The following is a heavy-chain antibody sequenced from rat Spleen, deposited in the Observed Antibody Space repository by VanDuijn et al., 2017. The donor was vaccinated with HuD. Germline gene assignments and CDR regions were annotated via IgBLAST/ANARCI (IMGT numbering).Heavy chain of an antibody. J-gene: IGHJ1*01. CDR3: AKGEGSPYWYFDF. CDR1: GFTFSNYG. Sequence: EVQLVESGGGLVQSGRSLKLSCAASGFTFSNYGMAWVRQTPTKGLEWVATIKYDGSNTYYRDSVKGRFTISRDNAKNTLYLQMDSLRSEDTATYYCAKGEGSPYWYFDFWGPGTMVTVSS. CDR2: IKYDGSNT. D-gene: IGHD1-11*01. V-gene: IGHV5-29*01.